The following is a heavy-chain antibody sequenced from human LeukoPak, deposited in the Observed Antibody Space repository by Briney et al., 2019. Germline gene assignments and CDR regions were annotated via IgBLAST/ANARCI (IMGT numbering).Heavy chain of an antibody. CDR3: ARGRYYYDSSGVIDY. CDR2: ISSYNGNT. Sequence: ASLKVSCKASGYTFTSYGISWVRQAHGQGLELIEWISSYNGNTNYTQKLQGRVTMTTGTSTSTAYMELRSLSSDETAVYSCARGRYYYDSSGVIDYWGQGTLVPVSS. D-gene: IGHD3-22*01. CDR1: GYTFTSYG. V-gene: IGHV1-18*01. J-gene: IGHJ4*02.